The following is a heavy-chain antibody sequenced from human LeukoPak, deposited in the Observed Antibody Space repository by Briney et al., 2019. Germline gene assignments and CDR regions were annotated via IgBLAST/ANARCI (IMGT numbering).Heavy chain of an antibody. Sequence: SQTLSLTCTVSGGSISSGSYYWSWIRQPAGKGLEWIGRIYTSGSTNYNPSLKSRVTMSVDTSKNQFSLKLSSVTAADTAVYYCARLVYGSGSYYIDYWGQGTLVTVSS. D-gene: IGHD3-10*01. CDR2: IYTSGST. V-gene: IGHV4-61*02. CDR3: ARLVYGSGSYYIDY. J-gene: IGHJ4*02. CDR1: GGSISSGSYY.